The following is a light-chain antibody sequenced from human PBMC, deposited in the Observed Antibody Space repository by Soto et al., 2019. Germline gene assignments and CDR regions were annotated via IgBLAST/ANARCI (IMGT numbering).Light chain of an antibody. V-gene: IGKV3-15*01. CDR1: QSVSSN. CDR2: GAS. Sequence: IMMTQSPATLSVNPGERATLSCRASQSVSSNLAWYQQKPGQAPRLLIYGASTRATGIPARFSGSGSGTEFTLTISSLQSEDFAVYYCQQYNNWPPWTFGQGTKV. J-gene: IGKJ1*01. CDR3: QQYNNWPPWT.